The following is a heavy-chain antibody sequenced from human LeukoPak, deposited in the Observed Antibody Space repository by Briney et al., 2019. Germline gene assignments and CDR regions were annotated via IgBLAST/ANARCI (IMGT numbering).Heavy chain of an antibody. D-gene: IGHD2-21*02. Sequence: SVKVSCKASGGTFSSYAISWVRQAPGQGLEWMGGIIPIFGTANYAQKFQGRVTITADESTSTAYMEPSSLRSEDTAVYYCAREVTWSSGDDAFDIWGQGTMVTVSS. J-gene: IGHJ3*02. CDR1: GGTFSSYA. V-gene: IGHV1-69*13. CDR2: IIPIFGTA. CDR3: AREVTWSSGDDAFDI.